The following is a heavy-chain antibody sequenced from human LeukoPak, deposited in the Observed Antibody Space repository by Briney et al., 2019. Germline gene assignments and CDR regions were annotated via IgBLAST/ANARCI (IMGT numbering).Heavy chain of an antibody. CDR1: GGSISSYY. Sequence: PSETLSLTCTVSGGSISSYYWSWIRQPPGKGLEWIGYIYYSGSTNYNPSLKSRVTISVDTSKNQFSLKLSSVTAADTAVYYCARVRGSGGYPNGYYFDYWGQGTLVTVSS. CDR2: IYYSGST. CDR3: ARVRGSGGYPNGYYFDY. V-gene: IGHV4-59*01. D-gene: IGHD3-22*01. J-gene: IGHJ4*02.